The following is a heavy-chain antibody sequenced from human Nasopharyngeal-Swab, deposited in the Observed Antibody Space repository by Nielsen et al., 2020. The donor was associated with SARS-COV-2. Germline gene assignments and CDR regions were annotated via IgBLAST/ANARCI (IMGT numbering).Heavy chain of an antibody. V-gene: IGHV3-9*01. J-gene: IGHJ4*02. D-gene: IGHD3-3*01. CDR3: AKGVKYDFWSGTWGD. Sequence: SLKISCAASGFTFDDYAMHWVRQAPGKGLEWVSGISWNSGSTGYADSVKGRFTISRDNAKNSQYLQMNSLRAEDTALYYCAKGVKYDFWSGTWGDWGQGTLVTVSS. CDR1: GFTFDDYA. CDR2: ISWNSGST.